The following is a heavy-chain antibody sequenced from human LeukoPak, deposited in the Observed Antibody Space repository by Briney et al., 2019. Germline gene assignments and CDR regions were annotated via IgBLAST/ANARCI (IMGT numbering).Heavy chain of an antibody. CDR1: GFTFNKYT. V-gene: IGHV3-21*04. J-gene: IGHJ6*03. CDR3: AKAGGDYYYYYMDV. CDR2: ISTSSSYI. D-gene: IGHD3-10*01. Sequence: GSLRLSFAASGFTFNKYTMNWVRQAPGKGLEWVSSISTSSSYIYYTDSVKGRFTISRDNSKNTTYLQMNSLRAEDTAVYYCAKAGGDYYYYYMDVWGKGTTVTVSS.